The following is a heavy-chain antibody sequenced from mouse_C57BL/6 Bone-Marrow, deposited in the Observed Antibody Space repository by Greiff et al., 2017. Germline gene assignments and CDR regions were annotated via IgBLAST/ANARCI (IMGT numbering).Heavy chain of an antibody. J-gene: IGHJ3*01. Sequence: QVQLQQSGAELVRPGTSVKVSCKASGYAFTNYLIEWVKQRPGQGLEWIGVINPGSGGTNYNEKFKGKATLTADKSSSTAYMQLSSLTSEDSAVYFCARSKTWDSWLAYGGQGLWSLSLQ. D-gene: IGHD4-1*01. CDR2: INPGSGGT. V-gene: IGHV1-54*01. CDR3: ARSKTWDSWLAY. CDR1: GYAFTNYL.